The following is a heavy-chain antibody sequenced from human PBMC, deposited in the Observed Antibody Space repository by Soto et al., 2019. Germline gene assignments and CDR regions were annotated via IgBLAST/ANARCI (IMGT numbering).Heavy chain of an antibody. CDR1: GGSISSSSYY. J-gene: IGHJ3*02. D-gene: IGHD3-3*01. CDR3: ASWRYDFWSAYYDDAFDI. CDR2: IYYSGST. V-gene: IGHV4-39*01. Sequence: QLQLQESGPGLVKPSETLSLTCTVSGGSISSSSYYWGWIRQPPGKGLEWIGSIYYSGSTYYNPSLKSRVTISLDTSKNQFSLKLSSVTAADTAVYYCASWRYDFWSAYYDDAFDIWGQGTMVTVSS.